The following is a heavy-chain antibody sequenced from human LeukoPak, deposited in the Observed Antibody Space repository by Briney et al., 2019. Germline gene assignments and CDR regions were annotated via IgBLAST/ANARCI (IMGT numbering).Heavy chain of an antibody. J-gene: IGHJ4*02. D-gene: IGHD6-6*01. CDR3: ARAFRSIAARPPYVY. CDR1: GYTFTSYY. V-gene: IGHV1-46*01. CDR2: INPSGGST. Sequence: ASVRVSCKASGYTFTSYYMHWVRQAPGQGLEWMGIINPSGGSTSYAQKFQGRVTMTRDTSTSTVYMELSSLRSEDTAVYYCARAFRSIAARPPYVYWGQGTLVTVSS.